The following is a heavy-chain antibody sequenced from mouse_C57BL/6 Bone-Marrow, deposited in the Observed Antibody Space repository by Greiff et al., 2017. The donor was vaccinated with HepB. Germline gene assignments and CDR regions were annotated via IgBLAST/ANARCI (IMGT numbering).Heavy chain of an antibody. V-gene: IGHV1-85*01. CDR1: GYTFTSYD. CDR3: AREHDGYPFAY. J-gene: IGHJ3*01. D-gene: IGHD2-3*01. Sequence: VQLQQSGPELVKPGASVKLSCKASGYTFTSYDINWVKQRPGQGLEWIGWIYPRDGSTKYNEKFKGKATLTVDTSSSTAYMELHSLTSEDSAVYFCAREHDGYPFAYWGQGTLVTVSA. CDR2: IYPRDGST.